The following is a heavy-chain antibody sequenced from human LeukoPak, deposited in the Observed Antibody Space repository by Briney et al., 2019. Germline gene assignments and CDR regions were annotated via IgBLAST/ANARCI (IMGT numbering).Heavy chain of an antibody. CDR3: AREGAYRLLYLEIEAYYMDG. CDR1: GYTFTGYY. Sequence: ASVKVSCKASGYTFTGYYMHWVRQAPGQGLEWMGWINPNSGGTNYAQKFQGRVTMTRDTSISTAYMELSRLRSDDTAVYYCAREGAYRLLYLEIEAYYMDGWGKRTTVTVSS. J-gene: IGHJ6*03. CDR2: INPNSGGT. D-gene: IGHD2-21*02. V-gene: IGHV1-2*02.